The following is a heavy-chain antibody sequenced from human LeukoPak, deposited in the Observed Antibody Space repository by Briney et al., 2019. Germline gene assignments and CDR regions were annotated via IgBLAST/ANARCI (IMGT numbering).Heavy chain of an antibody. J-gene: IGHJ4*02. CDR3: ATAGQRYYYDSSGYYPLDY. Sequence: GGSLRLSCAASEFTVSSNYMSWIRQAPGKGLEWVSAISGSGGSTYYADSVKGRFTISRDNSKNTLYLQMNSLRAEDTAVYYCATAGQRYYYDSSGYYPLDYWGQGTLVTVSS. CDR2: ISGSGGST. D-gene: IGHD3-22*01. CDR1: EFTVSSNY. V-gene: IGHV3-23*01.